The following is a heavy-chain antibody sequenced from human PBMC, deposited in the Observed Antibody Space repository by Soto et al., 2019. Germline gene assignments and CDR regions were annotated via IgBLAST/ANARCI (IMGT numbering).Heavy chain of an antibody. CDR1: GFTFSRYA. D-gene: IGHD1-26*01. CDR2: ISETGGST. J-gene: IGHJ4*02. V-gene: IGHV3-23*01. Sequence: GGSLRLSXVASGFTFSRYAMIWVRQAPGKGLEWISSISETGGSTYYAASVKGRFTISRDNSMNTLYLQVNSLRAEDTAVYYCAKERYSGYYDYWGQGTPVTVSS. CDR3: AKERYSGYYDY.